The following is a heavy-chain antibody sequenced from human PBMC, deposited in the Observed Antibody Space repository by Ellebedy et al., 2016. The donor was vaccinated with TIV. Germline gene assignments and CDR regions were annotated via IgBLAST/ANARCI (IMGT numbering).Heavy chain of an antibody. CDR2: IKEDGSEK. J-gene: IGHJ4*02. CDR3: ARVPWTAEAD. Sequence: PGGSLRLSCVGSGFTFSDSWMNWVRQAPGKGLELVANIKEDGSEKYYVDAVKGRFTISRDNTRKTLYLGLNRLRIEETGVYYCARVPWTAEADWGQGTLVTVSS. V-gene: IGHV3-7*01. D-gene: IGHD6-13*01. CDR1: GFTFSDSW.